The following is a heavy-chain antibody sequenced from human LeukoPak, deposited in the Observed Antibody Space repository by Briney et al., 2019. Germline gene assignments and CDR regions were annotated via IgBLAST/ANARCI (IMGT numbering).Heavy chain of an antibody. D-gene: IGHD1-20*01. J-gene: IGHJ4*02. CDR2: IGASGRAI. CDR3: SRVGPNWSNFDY. Sequence: GGSLRLSCAASGFLFSSFEMNWVRQAPGKGLEWVSYIGASGRAIYYADSVRGRFSISRDNAKNSLYLQMNSLTAEDTAIYYCSRVGPNWSNFDYWGQGALVTVSS. V-gene: IGHV3-48*03. CDR1: GFLFSSFE.